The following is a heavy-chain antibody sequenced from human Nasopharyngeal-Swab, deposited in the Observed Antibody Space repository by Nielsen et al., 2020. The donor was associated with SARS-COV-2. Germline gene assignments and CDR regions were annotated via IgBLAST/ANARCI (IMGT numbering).Heavy chain of an antibody. Sequence: GESLKISCAASGFTFSSYAMSWVRQAPGKGLEWVSIISGSGDTTYYRFTISRDNSKNTLYLQTNSLRVEDTAVYYCAKAPYLRGLDVWGQGTTVTVSS. V-gene: IGHV3-23*01. J-gene: IGHJ6*02. CDR1: GFTFSSYA. CDR3: AKAPYLRGLDV. D-gene: IGHD2-21*01. CDR2: ISGSGDTT.